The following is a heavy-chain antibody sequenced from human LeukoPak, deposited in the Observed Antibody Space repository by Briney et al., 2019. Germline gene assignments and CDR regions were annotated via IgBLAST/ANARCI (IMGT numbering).Heavy chain of an antibody. V-gene: IGHV3-30*18. D-gene: IGHD6-13*01. CDR3: AKGSWAFDY. Sequence: GRSLRLSCAASGFTFSSYGMHWVRQAPGKGLEWVAVISYDGSNKYYADSVKGRFTISRDNSKNTLYLQTNSLRAEDTAVYYCAKGSWAFDYWGQGTLVTVSS. CDR2: ISYDGSNK. CDR1: GFTFSSYG. J-gene: IGHJ4*02.